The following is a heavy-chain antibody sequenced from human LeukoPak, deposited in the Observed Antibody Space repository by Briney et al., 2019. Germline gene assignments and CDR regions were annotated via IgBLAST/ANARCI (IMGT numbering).Heavy chain of an antibody. CDR3: ARDMGYSGSWPGYFDY. J-gene: IGHJ4*02. V-gene: IGHV3-48*04. CDR1: GFTFSSYA. D-gene: IGHD1-26*01. Sequence: GGSLRLSCAASGFTFSSYAMSWVRQAPGKGLEWVSYIDTSSSTIYYADSVKGRFTISRDNAKNSLYLQMKSLRAEDTTVYYCARDMGYSGSWPGYFDYWGQGVLVTVSS. CDR2: IDTSSSTI.